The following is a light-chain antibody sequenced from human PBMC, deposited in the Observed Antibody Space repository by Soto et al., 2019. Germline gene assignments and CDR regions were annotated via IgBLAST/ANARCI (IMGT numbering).Light chain of an antibody. CDR3: RHRRSWPIT. CDR1: QSVDIY. J-gene: IGKJ5*01. V-gene: IGKV3-11*01. CDR2: DAS. Sequence: EIVLTQSPATLSLSPGERATLSCRASQSVDIYLAWYQQKPGQAPRLLIYDASNRATGIPARFSGSGSETDFTLTISSLEPEDVSDYYCRHRRSWPITFGQGTRLEIK.